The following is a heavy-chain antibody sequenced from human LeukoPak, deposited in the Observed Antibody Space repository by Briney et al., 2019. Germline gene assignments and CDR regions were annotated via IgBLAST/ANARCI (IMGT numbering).Heavy chain of an antibody. CDR1: GFTFKIYT. CDR2: ISYSGDNRGGNT. Sequence: GGSLRLSCAAFGFTFKIYTMNWVRQAPGKGLEWLSSISYSGDNRGGNTYYADSVRGRFSISRDTSQNTVFLQMSSLRVDDTAAYYCVGTFTVFGVVATIAWGQGTLVTVSS. CDR3: VGTFTVFGVVATIA. J-gene: IGHJ4*02. D-gene: IGHD3-3*01. V-gene: IGHV3-23*01.